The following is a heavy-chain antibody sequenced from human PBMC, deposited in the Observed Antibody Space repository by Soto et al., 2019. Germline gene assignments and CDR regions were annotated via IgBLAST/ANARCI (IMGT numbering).Heavy chain of an antibody. CDR3: TKDGVAGYGMDV. J-gene: IGHJ6*02. V-gene: IGHV3-30*18. CDR2: ISYDGNNK. Sequence: QVQLVESGGGVVQPGRSLTLSCAVSGFTFTSMHWVRQAPGKGLEWVAIISYDGNNKYYLDSVKGQFTISRDNSKNTLYLQMNSLRAEDTAVYYCTKDGVAGYGMDVWGQGTTVTVSS. D-gene: IGHD6-19*01. CDR1: GFTFTS.